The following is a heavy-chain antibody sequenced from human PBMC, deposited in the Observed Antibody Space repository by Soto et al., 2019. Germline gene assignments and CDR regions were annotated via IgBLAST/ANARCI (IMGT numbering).Heavy chain of an antibody. Sequence: SETLSLTCTVSGGSISSSSYYWSWIRQPPGKGLEWIGYIYYSGSTNYNPSLKSRVTISVDTSKNQFSLKLSSVTAADTAVYYCARHPSEWLPRDPLFDPWGQGTLVTVSS. D-gene: IGHD3-3*01. V-gene: IGHV4-61*05. CDR1: GGSISSSSYY. CDR2: IYYSGST. CDR3: ARHPSEWLPRDPLFDP. J-gene: IGHJ5*02.